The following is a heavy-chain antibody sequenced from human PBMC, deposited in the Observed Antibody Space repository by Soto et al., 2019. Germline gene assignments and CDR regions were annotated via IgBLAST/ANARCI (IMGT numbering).Heavy chain of an antibody. V-gene: IGHV3-7*03. D-gene: IGHD5-12*01. CDR3: ARGGLHRSGYEYYYYYYGLDV. J-gene: IGHJ6*02. CDR1: GFTFNSYW. CDR2: VQQDGSEK. Sequence: EGQLVESGGGLAQPGESLRLSCAGSGFTFNSYWMSWVRQAPGKGLEWVAKVQQDGSEKYYVDSVKGRFTISRDNAKNSVYLQMNSLRVEDTAVYYCARGGLHRSGYEYYYYYYGLDVWGQGTTVTVAS.